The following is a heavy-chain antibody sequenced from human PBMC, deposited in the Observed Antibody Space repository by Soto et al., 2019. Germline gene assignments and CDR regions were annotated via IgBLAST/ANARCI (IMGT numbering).Heavy chain of an antibody. CDR3: AKGDFDS. J-gene: IGHJ4*02. V-gene: IGHV3-53*01. CDR1: GFSVSNNY. Sequence: EMQLLESGGGLIQPGGSLRLSCAASGFSVSNNYMSWVRQAPAKGLEWVAIVFGDGNTYHADSVKGRFTVSRDNSKNTLDLQMNNLRDEETAMYYCAKGDFDSWGQGTLVTVSS. CDR2: VFGDGNT. D-gene: IGHD1-26*01.